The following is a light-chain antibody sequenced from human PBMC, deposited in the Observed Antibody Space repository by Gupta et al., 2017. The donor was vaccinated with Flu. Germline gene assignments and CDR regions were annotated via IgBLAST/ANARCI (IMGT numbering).Light chain of an antibody. V-gene: IGKV3-20*01. CDR2: DVS. Sequence: VLTQSPGTLSLSPGERATLSCRASQTISTTYLAWYQQKPGQAPRVLIFDVSSRATGIPDRFSGSGSGTDFTRTISSLEPEDSALDYGQHYGGARWRFGQGTKLEI. CDR3: QHYGGARWR. CDR1: QTISTTY. J-gene: IGKJ1*01.